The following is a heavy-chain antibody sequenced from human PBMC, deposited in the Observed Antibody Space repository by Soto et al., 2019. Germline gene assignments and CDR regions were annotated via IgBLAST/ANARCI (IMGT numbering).Heavy chain of an antibody. Sequence: QVQLVESGGGVVPPGRSLRLSCAASGFTFSSYAMHWVRQAQGKGLEWVAVISYDGSNKYYADSVKGRFTISRDNSKNTLYLQMNSLRADDTAVYYCARDPVAYCGGDCRTFHYWGQGTLVTVSS. CDR3: ARDPVAYCGGDCRTFHY. CDR1: GFTFSSYA. CDR2: ISYDGSNK. D-gene: IGHD2-21*02. J-gene: IGHJ4*02. V-gene: IGHV3-30-3*01.